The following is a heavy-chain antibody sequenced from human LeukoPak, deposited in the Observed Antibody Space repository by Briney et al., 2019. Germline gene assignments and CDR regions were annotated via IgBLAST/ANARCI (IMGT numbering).Heavy chain of an antibody. J-gene: IGHJ4*02. Sequence: SETLSLTCAVYGGSFSGYYWSWIRQPPGKGLEWIGEINHSGSTNYNPSLKSRVTISVDTSKNQFSLKLSSVTAADTAVYYCARTNIAVAEFDYWGQGTLVTVSS. CDR2: INHSGST. CDR3: ARTNIAVAEFDY. V-gene: IGHV4-34*01. D-gene: IGHD6-19*01. CDR1: GGSFSGYY.